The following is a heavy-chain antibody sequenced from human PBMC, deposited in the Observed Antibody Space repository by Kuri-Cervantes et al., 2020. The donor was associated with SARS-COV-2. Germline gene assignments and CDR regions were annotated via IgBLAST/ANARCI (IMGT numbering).Heavy chain of an antibody. CDR2: INHSGST. CDR1: GGSFSGYY. D-gene: IGHD3-22*01. J-gene: IGHJ5*02. V-gene: IGHV4-34*01. Sequence: GSLRLSCAVYGGSFSGYYWSWIRQPPGKGLEWIGEINHSGSTNYNPSLKSRVTISVDTSKNQFSLKLSSVTAADTVVYYCAVCITMIVVVYSAWGQGTLVTVSS. CDR3: AVCITMIVVVYSA.